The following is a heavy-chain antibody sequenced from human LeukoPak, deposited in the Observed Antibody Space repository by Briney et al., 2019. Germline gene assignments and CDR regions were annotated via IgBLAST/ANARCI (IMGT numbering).Heavy chain of an antibody. J-gene: IGHJ4*02. CDR2: INPKIGGT. V-gene: IGHV1-2*02. D-gene: IGHD3-9*01. CDR3: ARDLFRRPQSYDILTAYSTDY. CDR1: GYSCTDYY. Sequence: ASVTVSCKASGYSCTDYYIHWVRHAPGQGLEWMGWINPKIGGTHYAQRFQGRVTMTSDTSISTAYMELRRLRSDATAVYYSARDLFRRPQSYDILTAYSTDYWGQGNLVTVSS.